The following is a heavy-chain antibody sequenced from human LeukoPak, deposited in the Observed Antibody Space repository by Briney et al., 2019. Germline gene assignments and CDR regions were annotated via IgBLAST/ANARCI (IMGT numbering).Heavy chain of an antibody. CDR3: ATEAECSGGSGYFYGWFDP. D-gene: IGHD2-15*01. CDR1: GGSISSSHNR. J-gene: IGHJ5*02. Sequence: SETLSLTCSVSGGSISSSHNRWIWLRQPPGKGLDWIGEISYSRSATYNPSLRSRVTISIETSTNQFSLPLDSVTAADTAVYYCATEAECSGGSGYFYGWFDPWGQGTQVIVSS. CDR2: ISYSRSA. V-gene: IGHV4-61*01.